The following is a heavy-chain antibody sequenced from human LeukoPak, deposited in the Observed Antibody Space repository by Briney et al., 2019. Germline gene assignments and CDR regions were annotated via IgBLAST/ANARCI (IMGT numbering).Heavy chain of an antibody. V-gene: IGHV3-64*02. CDR2: ISGNGYTT. D-gene: IGHD4-17*01. CDR3: ARDGVTKVTYDH. J-gene: IGHJ4*02. Sequence: GGSLRLSCAASGFTFSSHAMHWVRQAPGKGLEYVSAISGNGYTTHYADSVKGRFTISRDNSKDTLYLQMGSLRPQDMGVYYCARDGVTKVTYDHWGQGTLVTVSS. CDR1: GFTFSSHA.